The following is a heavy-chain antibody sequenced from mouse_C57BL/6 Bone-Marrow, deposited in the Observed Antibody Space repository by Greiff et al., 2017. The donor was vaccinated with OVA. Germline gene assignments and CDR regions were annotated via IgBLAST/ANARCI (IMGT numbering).Heavy chain of an antibody. J-gene: IGHJ1*03. CDR2: IYPGGGYT. V-gene: IGHV1-63*01. CDR3: ARDYKGWYFDV. Sequence: QVQLQQSGAELVRPGTSVKMSCKASGYTFTNYWIGWAKQRPGHGLEWIGDIYPGGGYTNYNEKFKGKATLTADKSSSTAYMQFSSLTSEDSAIYYCARDYKGWYFDVWGTGTTVTVSS. CDR1: GYTFTNYW. D-gene: IGHD2-12*01.